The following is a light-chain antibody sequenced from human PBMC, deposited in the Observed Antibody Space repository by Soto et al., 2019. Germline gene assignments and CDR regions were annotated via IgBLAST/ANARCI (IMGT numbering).Light chain of an antibody. J-gene: IGKJ1*01. Sequence: DIQMTQSPSSLSASVGDRVTISCRTSQTISTSLNWYQQKPGTAPRLLIYRASSVKSGVPPRFSGSGSGRDFTVTISSLRPEDIATYFCQQSYNSPPWTVGQGTKVDSK. V-gene: IGKV1-39*01. CDR3: QQSYNSPPWT. CDR2: RAS. CDR1: QTISTS.